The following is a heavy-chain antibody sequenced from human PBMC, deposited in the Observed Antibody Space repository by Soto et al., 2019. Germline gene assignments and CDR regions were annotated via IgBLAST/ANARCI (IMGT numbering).Heavy chain of an antibody. CDR1: GFTFSSYA. CDR2: ISGSGGST. Sequence: GSLRLSCAASGFTFSSYAMSWVRQAPGKGLEWVSAISGSGGSTYYADSVKGRFTISRDNSKNTLYLQMNSLRAEDTAVYYCAKSMGYDFWSGYSPYGDYWGQGTLVTVSS. J-gene: IGHJ4*02. CDR3: AKSMGYDFWSGYSPYGDY. V-gene: IGHV3-23*01. D-gene: IGHD3-3*01.